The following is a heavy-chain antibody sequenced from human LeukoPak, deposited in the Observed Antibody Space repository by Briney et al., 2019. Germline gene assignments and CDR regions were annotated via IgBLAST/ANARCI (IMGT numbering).Heavy chain of an antibody. J-gene: IGHJ4*02. D-gene: IGHD2-15*01. V-gene: IGHV3-73*01. CDR2: IRSKANSYAS. Sequence: GGSLRLSCAASGFTFSGSAMHWVRQASGQGLEWIGRIRSKANSYASAYAASVKGRFTISRDDSKNMAYLQMNSLKTEDTAVYYCAAGVREPVTWWDYWGQGTLVTVSS. CDR1: GFTFSGSA. CDR3: AAGVREPVTWWDY.